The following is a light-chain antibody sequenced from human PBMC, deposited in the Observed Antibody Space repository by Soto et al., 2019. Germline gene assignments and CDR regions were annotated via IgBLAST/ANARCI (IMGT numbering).Light chain of an antibody. J-gene: IGKJ5*01. CDR3: HQYGSSPRPT. CDR1: QSVSSSY. Sequence: EIVLTQSPGTLSLSPGERATLSCRASQSVSSSYLAWYQQKPGQAPRLLIYGASSRATGIPDRFSGSGSGTDFTLTISRLEPEDFAVYYCHQYGSSPRPTFGQGTRLEIK. CDR2: GAS. V-gene: IGKV3-20*01.